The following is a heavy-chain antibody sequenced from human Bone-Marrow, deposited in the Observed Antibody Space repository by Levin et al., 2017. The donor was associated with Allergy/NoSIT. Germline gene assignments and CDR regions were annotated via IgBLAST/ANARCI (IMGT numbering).Heavy chain of an antibody. Sequence: GASVKVSCKASGGTFSTYGISWVRQAPGQGLEWMGGIIPMFATAKSAQKFQGRVTITADESTSTVYMELSSLRSEDTAVYYCARGNVVEVPQGYYYYPMDVWGQGTTVTVSS. CDR1: GGTFSTYG. V-gene: IGHV1-69*13. CDR2: IIPMFATA. J-gene: IGHJ6*02. CDR3: ARGNVVEVPQGYYYYPMDV. D-gene: IGHD2-2*01.